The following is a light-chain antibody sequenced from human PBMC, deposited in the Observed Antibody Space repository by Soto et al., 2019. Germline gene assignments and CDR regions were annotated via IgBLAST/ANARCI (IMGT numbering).Light chain of an antibody. J-gene: IGKJ1*01. CDR3: QHSGDFRWT. Sequence: EIVMTQSPGTLSVSPGERATLSCRASQSVSSNLAWYQQKPGQGPRLLIYVASTRATGIPARFSGSGSGTEFTLTISSLQSEDFAVYYCQHSGDFRWTFGLGTKVEVK. V-gene: IGKV3-15*01. CDR1: QSVSSN. CDR2: VAS.